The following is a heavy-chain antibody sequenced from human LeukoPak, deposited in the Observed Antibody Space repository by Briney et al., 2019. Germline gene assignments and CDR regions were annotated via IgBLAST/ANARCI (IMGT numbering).Heavy chain of an antibody. V-gene: IGHV1-2*02. Sequence: ASVKVSCKASGYTFTGYYMHWVRQAPGQGLEWMGWINPNSGGTNYAQKFQGRVTMTRDTSISTAYMELSGLRSDDTAVYYCAREDGYYGSGSYSVDYWGQGTLVTVSS. CDR3: AREDGYYGSGSYSVDY. CDR2: INPNSGGT. D-gene: IGHD3-10*01. CDR1: GYTFTGYY. J-gene: IGHJ4*02.